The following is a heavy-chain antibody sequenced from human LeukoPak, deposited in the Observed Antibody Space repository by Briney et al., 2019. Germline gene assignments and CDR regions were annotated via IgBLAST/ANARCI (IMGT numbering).Heavy chain of an antibody. D-gene: IGHD7-27*01. V-gene: IGHV1-18*01. CDR2: ISAYNGNT. CDR1: GYTFTSYG. Sequence: ASVKVSCKASGYTFTSYGISWVRQAPGQGREGMGWISAYNGNTNYAQKLQGRVTMTTDTSTSTAYLELRSLRSDDTAVYYCAMGALGWEGDYWGQGTLVTVSS. J-gene: IGHJ4*02. CDR3: AMGALGWEGDY.